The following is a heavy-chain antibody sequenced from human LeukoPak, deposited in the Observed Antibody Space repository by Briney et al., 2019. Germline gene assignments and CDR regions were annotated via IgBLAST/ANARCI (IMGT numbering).Heavy chain of an antibody. CDR3: ARSRDALDI. V-gene: IGHV1-69*13. Sequence: SVKVSCKASGYSLTSYGISWVRQAPGQGLEWMGGIIPIFGTANHAQKFQGRVTITADESTSTAYMELSSLRSEDTAVYYCARSRDALDIWGQGTMVTVSS. CDR1: GYSLTSYG. CDR2: IIPIFGTA. J-gene: IGHJ3*02.